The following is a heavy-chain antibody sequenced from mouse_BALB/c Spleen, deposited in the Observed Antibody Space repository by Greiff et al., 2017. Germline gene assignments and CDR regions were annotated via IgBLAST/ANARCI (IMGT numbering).Heavy chain of an antibody. CDR1: GYTFSSYW. CDR3: ARPAIVYAMDY. V-gene: IGHV1-9*01. D-gene: IGHD2-12*01. Sequence: VKLMESGAELMKPGASVKISCKATGYTFSSYWIEWVKQRPGHGLEWIGEILPGSGSTNYNEKFKGKVTFTADTSSNTAYMQLSSLTSEDSAVYYCARPAIVYAMDYWGQGTSVTVSS. J-gene: IGHJ4*01. CDR2: ILPGSGST.